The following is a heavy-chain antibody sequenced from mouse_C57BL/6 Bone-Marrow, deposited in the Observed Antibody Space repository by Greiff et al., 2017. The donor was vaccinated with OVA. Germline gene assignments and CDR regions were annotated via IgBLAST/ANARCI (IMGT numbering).Heavy chain of an antibody. J-gene: IGHJ4*01. CDR1: GFTFSSYA. V-gene: IGHV5-4*01. CDR3: ARRSPYGNYLMDY. Sequence: VQLKESGGGLVKPGGSLKLSCAASGFTFSSYAMSWVRQTPEKRLEWVATISDGGSYTYYPDNVKGRFTISRDNAKNNLYLQMSHLKSEDTAMYYCARRSPYGNYLMDYWGQGTSVTVSS. CDR2: ISDGGSYT. D-gene: IGHD2-10*02.